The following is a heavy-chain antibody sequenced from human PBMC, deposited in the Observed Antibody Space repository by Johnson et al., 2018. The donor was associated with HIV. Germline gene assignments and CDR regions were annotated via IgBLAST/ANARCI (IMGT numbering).Heavy chain of an antibody. V-gene: IGHV3-20*04. Sequence: VQLVESGGGVVRPGGSLRLSCAAPGFNFDDYGMSWVRQAPGKGLEWISVIYSGGSTYYADSVKGRFNISRDISKNTLYLEMYSLRADDTAVYYCATGDDDGFWGQGTMVTISS. CDR3: ATGDDDGF. CDR2: IYSGGST. CDR1: GFNFDDYG. D-gene: IGHD5-12*01. J-gene: IGHJ3*01.